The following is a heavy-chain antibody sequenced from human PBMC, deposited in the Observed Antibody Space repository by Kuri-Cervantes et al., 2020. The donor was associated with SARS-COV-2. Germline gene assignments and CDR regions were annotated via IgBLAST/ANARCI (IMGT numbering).Heavy chain of an antibody. CDR1: GYTFTSYY. D-gene: IGHD3-3*01. Sequence: ASVKVSCKASGYTFTSYYMHWVRQAPGQGLEWMGIINPSGGSTSYAQKFQGRVTMTRDTSTSTVCMELSSLRSKDTAVYYCARERGLRFLERLSPFYGMDVWGQGTTVTVSS. CDR2: INPSGGST. CDR3: ARERGLRFLERLSPFYGMDV. J-gene: IGHJ6*02. V-gene: IGHV1-46*01.